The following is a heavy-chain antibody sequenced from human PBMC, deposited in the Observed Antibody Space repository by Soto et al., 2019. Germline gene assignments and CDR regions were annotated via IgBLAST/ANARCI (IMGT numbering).Heavy chain of an antibody. CDR3: AWSIVVVTALDY. J-gene: IGHJ4*02. D-gene: IGHD2-21*02. V-gene: IGHV1-3*05. Sequence: QVQLVQSGAEEKKTGASVKVSCKASGYTFTSYAMHWVRQAPGQRLEWMGWINAGNGNTKYSQKFHSRVTITRDTSASTAYMDLSSLRSEDTAVYYCAWSIVVVTALDYWAQGTLVTVSS. CDR2: INAGNGNT. CDR1: GYTFTSYA.